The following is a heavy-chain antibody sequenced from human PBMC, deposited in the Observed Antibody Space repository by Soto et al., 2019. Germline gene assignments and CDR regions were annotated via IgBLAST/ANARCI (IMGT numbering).Heavy chain of an antibody. Sequence: QVHLVQSGAEVKKPGASVKVSCKASGYMFTKSAMHWVRQAPGQRLEWMGWISGDSGNTKYSPKLQDRVTITRDTSASTAYMELSSLRSEDTALYYYARDGVAAGNINFDYWGQGTLVTVSS. CDR2: ISGDSGNT. CDR3: ARDGVAAGNINFDY. V-gene: IGHV1-3*01. D-gene: IGHD6-19*01. CDR1: GYMFTKSA. J-gene: IGHJ4*01.